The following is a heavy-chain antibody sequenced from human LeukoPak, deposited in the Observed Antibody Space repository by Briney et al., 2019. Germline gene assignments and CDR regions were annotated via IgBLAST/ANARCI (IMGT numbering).Heavy chain of an antibody. V-gene: IGHV3-21*01. Sequence: GGSLRLSCAASGFTFSSYGMHWVRQAPGKGLEWVSSISSSSSYIYYADSVKGRFTISRDNAKNSLYLQMNSLRAEDTAVYYCATSGGSCGSGYYCDAFDIWGQGTMVTVSS. CDR1: GFTFSSYG. CDR2: ISSSSSYI. CDR3: ATSGGSCGSGYYCDAFDI. J-gene: IGHJ3*02. D-gene: IGHD3-22*01.